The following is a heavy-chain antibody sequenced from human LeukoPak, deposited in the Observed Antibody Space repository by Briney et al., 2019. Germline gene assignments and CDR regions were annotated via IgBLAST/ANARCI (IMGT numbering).Heavy chain of an antibody. CDR3: VRVLTPSRDDQIFDY. Sequence: PGGSLRLSCAASGFTFSSYWMSWVRQAPGKGLEWVANIKQDGSEKYYVDSVKGRFTVSRDNAKNSLFLQMNSLRAEDTAVYYCVRVLTPSRDDQIFDYWGQGTLVTVSS. V-gene: IGHV3-7*01. CDR2: IKQDGSEK. CDR1: GFTFSSYW. D-gene: IGHD5-24*01. J-gene: IGHJ4*02.